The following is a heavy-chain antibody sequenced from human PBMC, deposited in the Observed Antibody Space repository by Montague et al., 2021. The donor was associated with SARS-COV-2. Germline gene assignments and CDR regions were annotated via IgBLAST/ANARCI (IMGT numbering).Heavy chain of an antibody. CDR2: ISYSGRT. CDR3: ARTPTRPLSLDS. J-gene: IGHJ4*02. V-gene: IGHV4-39*07. D-gene: IGHD6-6*01. CDR1: GGSVSSSPYY. Sequence: SETLSLTCTVSGGSVSSSPYYWGWIRQPPGRGLEWVGSISYSGRTYFSPSLKSRLTISVDSSENQFSLNLNSVTAADTAIYYCARTPTRPLSLDSWGQGTLVTVSS.